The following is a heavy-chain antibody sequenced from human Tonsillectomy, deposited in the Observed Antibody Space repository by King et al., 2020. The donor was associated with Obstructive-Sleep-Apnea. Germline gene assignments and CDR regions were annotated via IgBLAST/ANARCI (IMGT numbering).Heavy chain of an antibody. CDR2: IYHSGST. J-gene: IGHJ5*02. V-gene: IGHV4-4*02. CDR3: ARATRLGYCSSTSCYPNWFDP. Sequence: VQLVESGPGLVKPSGTLSLTCAVSGGAISSSNWWSWVRQPPGKGLGWIGEIYHSGSTNFNPALKSRVTISVDKSKNPSSLKLSPVTAADTAVYYCARATRLGYCSSTSCYPNWFDPWGQGTLVTVSS. CDR1: GGAISSSNW. D-gene: IGHD2-2*01.